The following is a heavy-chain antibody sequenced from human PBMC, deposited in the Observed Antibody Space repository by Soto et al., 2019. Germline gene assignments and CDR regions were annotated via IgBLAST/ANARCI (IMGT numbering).Heavy chain of an antibody. CDR1: GYTFTSYY. CDR2: IDPSDSYT. V-gene: IGHV5-10-1*01. J-gene: IGHJ6*02. CDR3: ARGDTEIVRKGVDV. Sequence: GESLKISCEGSGYTFTSYYITWARQLPGKGLEWMGRIDPSDSYTTYNPSFEGHVTISADKSIRTAYLQWTSLEASDTAMYYCARGDTEIVRKGVDVCGQGTPLTVSS. D-gene: IGHD5-18*01.